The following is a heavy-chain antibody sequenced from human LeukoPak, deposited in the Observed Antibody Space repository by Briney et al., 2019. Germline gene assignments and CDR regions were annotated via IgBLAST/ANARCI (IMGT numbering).Heavy chain of an antibody. J-gene: IGHJ4*02. Sequence: SETLSLTCTVSGGSISNYYWSWMRQPPGKGLEWIGYIHYSGSTNYNPSLKSRVTISLDTSKNQFSLRLTSVTAADTAIYYCASTEWNYARWGQGTLVTVSS. CDR3: ASTEWNYAR. D-gene: IGHD1-7*01. CDR1: GGSISNYY. V-gene: IGHV4-59*08. CDR2: IHYSGST.